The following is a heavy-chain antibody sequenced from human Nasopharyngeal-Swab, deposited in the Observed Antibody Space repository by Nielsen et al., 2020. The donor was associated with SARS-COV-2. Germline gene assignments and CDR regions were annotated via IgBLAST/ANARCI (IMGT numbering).Heavy chain of an antibody. CDR1: GFTFSSYA. CDR3: AKDPGYDSSGYYYWASLMDY. Sequence: GEFLKISCAASGFTFSSYAMSWVRQAPGKGLEWVSAISGSGGSTYYADSVKGRFTISRDNSKNTLYLQMNSLRAEDTAVYYCAKDPGYDSSGYYYWASLMDYWGQGTLVTVSS. J-gene: IGHJ4*02. CDR2: ISGSGGST. V-gene: IGHV3-23*01. D-gene: IGHD3-22*01.